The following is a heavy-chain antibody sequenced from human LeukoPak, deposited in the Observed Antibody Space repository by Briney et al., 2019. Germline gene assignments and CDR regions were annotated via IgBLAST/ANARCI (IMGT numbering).Heavy chain of an antibody. D-gene: IGHD3-16*02. J-gene: IGHJ3*02. CDR1: GGSISSYY. V-gene: IGHV4-59*01. Sequence: PSETLSVTCTVSGGSISSYYWSWIRQPPGKGLEWIGYIYYSGSTNYNPSLKSRVTISVDTSKNQFSLKLSSVTAADTAVYYCARDFRYTSPHIDAFDIWGQGTMVTVSP. CDR2: IYYSGST. CDR3: ARDFRYTSPHIDAFDI.